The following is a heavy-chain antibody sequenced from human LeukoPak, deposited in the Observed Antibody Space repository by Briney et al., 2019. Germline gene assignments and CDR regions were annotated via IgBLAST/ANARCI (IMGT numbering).Heavy chain of an antibody. CDR3: ARARNDYGDYVFDF. CDR2: INSDGSST. Sequence: GGSLRLSCAASGFTFSSYWMHWVRQAPGKGLVWVSRINSDGSSTSYGDSVKGRFTISRDNAKNSLYLQMNSLRAEDTAVYYCARARNDYGDYVFDFWGQGTLVTVSS. D-gene: IGHD4-17*01. CDR1: GFTFSSYW. J-gene: IGHJ4*02. V-gene: IGHV3-74*01.